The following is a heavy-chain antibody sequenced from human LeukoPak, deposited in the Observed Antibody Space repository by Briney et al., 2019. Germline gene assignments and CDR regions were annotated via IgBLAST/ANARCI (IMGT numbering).Heavy chain of an antibody. CDR3: ASHPFITMIVPG. Sequence: GGSLRLSCAASGFTFSSYAMHWVRQAPGKGLEWVAVMSFDGGNTYYADSVKGRFTISRDNSKNSLYLQMNSLRAEDTAVYYCASHPFITMIVPGWGQGTLVTVSS. CDR2: MSFDGGNT. D-gene: IGHD3-22*01. V-gene: IGHV3-30-3*01. J-gene: IGHJ4*02. CDR1: GFTFSSYA.